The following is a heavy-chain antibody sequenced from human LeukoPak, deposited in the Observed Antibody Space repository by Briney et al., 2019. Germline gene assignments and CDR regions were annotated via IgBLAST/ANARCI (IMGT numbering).Heavy chain of an antibody. CDR1: GYTFTSYV. CDR3: ARDHEGYDSPLVAFDI. Sequence: ASVKVSCKASGYTFTSYVISWVRQAPGQGLEWMGWISAYNGNTNYAQKPQGRVTMTTDTSTSTAYMELRSLRSDDTAVYYCARDHEGYDSPLVAFDIWGQGTMVTVSS. V-gene: IGHV1-18*01. D-gene: IGHD3-22*01. CDR2: ISAYNGNT. J-gene: IGHJ3*02.